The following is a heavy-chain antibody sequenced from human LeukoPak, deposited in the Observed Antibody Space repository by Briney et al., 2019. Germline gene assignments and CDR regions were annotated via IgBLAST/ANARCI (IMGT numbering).Heavy chain of an antibody. Sequence: GGSLRLSCAASGFTFNTFNMNWVRQAPGKGLEGVSSITSGGDYIYYADSVKGRFTTSRDNAKNSLSLQLNSLRAEDTAVYYCARGHYDVLAASYKWTPDYWGQGTLVTVSS. CDR1: GFTFNTFN. CDR3: ARGHYDVLAASYKWTPDY. J-gene: IGHJ4*02. D-gene: IGHD3-9*01. V-gene: IGHV3-21*01. CDR2: ITSGGDYI.